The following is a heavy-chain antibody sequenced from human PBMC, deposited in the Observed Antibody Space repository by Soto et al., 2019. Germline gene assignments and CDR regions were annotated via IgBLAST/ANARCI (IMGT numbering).Heavy chain of an antibody. Sequence: GGSLRLSCAASGFTFSSYEMNWVRQAPGKGLEWVSYISSSGSTIYYADSVKGRFTISRDNAKNSLYLQMNSLRAEDTAVYYCARRTYYYDSSGEGFAFDIWGQGTMVTVS. D-gene: IGHD3-22*01. CDR3: ARRTYYYDSSGEGFAFDI. J-gene: IGHJ3*02. CDR1: GFTFSSYE. V-gene: IGHV3-48*03. CDR2: ISSSGSTI.